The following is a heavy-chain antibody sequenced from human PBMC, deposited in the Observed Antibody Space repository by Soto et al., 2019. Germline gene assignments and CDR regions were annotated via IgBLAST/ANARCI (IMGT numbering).Heavy chain of an antibody. CDR3: ARGWGTTVVSLDAFDI. Sequence: EVQLVEFGGGLVRPGGSLRLSCAASGFTFSTYSMNWVRQAPGKGLEWVSSISSGSTYTYYTDSLKGRFTISRDNVKNSLYLQLHSLRAEDTAVYYCARGWGTTVVSLDAFDIWGQGTMVTVSS. CDR1: GFTFSTYS. V-gene: IGHV3-21*01. CDR2: ISSGSTYT. J-gene: IGHJ3*02. D-gene: IGHD4-17*01.